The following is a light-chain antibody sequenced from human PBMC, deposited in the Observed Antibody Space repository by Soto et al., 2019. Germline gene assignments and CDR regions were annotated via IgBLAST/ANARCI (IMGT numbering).Light chain of an antibody. CDR2: KAS. Sequence: DIQMTQSPSTLSASVGDRVTITCRASQNVNGWLAWYQQKPGKAPKLLINKASSLESGVPSRFSGRGFGTEFTLTISSLQTDDFATYYCQQYNGYGRFGQGTKVDIK. CDR3: QQYNGYGR. J-gene: IGKJ1*01. V-gene: IGKV1-5*03. CDR1: QNVNGW.